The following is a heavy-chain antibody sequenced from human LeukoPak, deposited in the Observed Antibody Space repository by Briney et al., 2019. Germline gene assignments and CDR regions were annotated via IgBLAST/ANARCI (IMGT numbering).Heavy chain of an antibody. Sequence: SVKVSCKASGGTFSSYAISWVRQAPGQGLEWMGGIIPIFGTANYAQKFQGRVTITADESTSTAYIELSSLRSEDTAVYYCAQSSRGYSYGPNMNWGQGTLVTVSS. V-gene: IGHV1-69*13. J-gene: IGHJ4*02. CDR2: IIPIFGTA. CDR1: GGTFSSYA. CDR3: AQSSRGYSYGPNMN. D-gene: IGHD5-18*01.